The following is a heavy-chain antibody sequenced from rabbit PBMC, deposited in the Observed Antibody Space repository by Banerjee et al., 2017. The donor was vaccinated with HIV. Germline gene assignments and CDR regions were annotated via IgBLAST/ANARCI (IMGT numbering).Heavy chain of an antibody. D-gene: IGHD8-1*01. CDR2: INAVTGKP. V-gene: IGHV1S45*01. CDR1: GFSFSNKVV. CDR3: ARDTGSSFSSYGMDL. J-gene: IGHJ6*01. Sequence: QEQVVESGGGLVKPEGSLTLTCTASGFSFSNKVVMCWVRQAPGKGLEWIACINAVTGKPVYATWAKGRFTISKASSTTVTLQMTSLTAADTATYFCARDTGSSFSSYGMDLWGPGTLVTVS.